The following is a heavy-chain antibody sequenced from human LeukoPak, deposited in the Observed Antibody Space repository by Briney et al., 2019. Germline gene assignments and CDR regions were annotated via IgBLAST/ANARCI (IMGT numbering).Heavy chain of an antibody. CDR1: RFTFDDDA. Sequence: PGGSLRLSCALCRFTFDDDAMHWVRQPPGKGLEWVSGISWTSGSIGYADSVKGRFTISRDNAKNSLYLQMNSLRAEDMALYYCAKSPAAAAPFFDYWGQGTLVTVSS. V-gene: IGHV3-9*03. J-gene: IGHJ4*02. CDR3: AKSPAAAAPFFDY. CDR2: ISWTSGSI. D-gene: IGHD2-2*01.